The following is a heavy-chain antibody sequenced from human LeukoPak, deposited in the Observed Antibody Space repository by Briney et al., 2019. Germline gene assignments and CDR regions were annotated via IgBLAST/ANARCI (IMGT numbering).Heavy chain of an antibody. CDR1: GYSISSGYY. D-gene: IGHD3-22*01. V-gene: IGHV4-38-2*02. Sequence: SETLSLTCTVSGYSISSGYYWGWIQQPPGKGLEWIGSIYHSGSTYYNPSLKSRVTISVDTSKNQFSLKLSSVTAADTAVYYCARDRYYYDSSGYYLFDYWGQGTLVTVSS. CDR3: ARDRYYYDSSGYYLFDY. CDR2: IYHSGST. J-gene: IGHJ4*02.